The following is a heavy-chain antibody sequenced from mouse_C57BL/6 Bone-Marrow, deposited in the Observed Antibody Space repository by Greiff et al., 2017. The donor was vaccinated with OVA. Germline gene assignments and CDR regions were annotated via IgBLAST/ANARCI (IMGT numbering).Heavy chain of an antibody. Sequence: EVHLVESEGGLVQPGSSMKLSCTASGFTFSDYYMAWVRQVPEKGLEWVANINYDGSSTYYLDSLKSRFIISRDNAKNILYLQMSSLKSEDTATYYCARDTYYGSADVDYYAMDYWGQGTSVTVSS. D-gene: IGHD1-1*01. CDR3: ARDTYYGSADVDYYAMDY. CDR2: INYDGSST. J-gene: IGHJ4*01. CDR1: GFTFSDYY. V-gene: IGHV5-16*01.